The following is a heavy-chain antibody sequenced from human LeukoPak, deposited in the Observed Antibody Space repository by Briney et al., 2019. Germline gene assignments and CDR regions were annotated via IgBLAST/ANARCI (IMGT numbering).Heavy chain of an antibody. V-gene: IGHV4-34*01. CDR3: ARDYDRIWGAFDI. D-gene: IGHD3-22*01. J-gene: IGHJ3*02. Sequence: PSETLSLTCAVYGGSFSGYYWSWIRQPPGKGLEWIGEINHSGSTNYNPSLKSRVTISVDTSKNQFSLKLSSVTAADTAVYYCARDYDRIWGAFDIWGQGTMVTVSS. CDR1: GGSFSGYY. CDR2: INHSGST.